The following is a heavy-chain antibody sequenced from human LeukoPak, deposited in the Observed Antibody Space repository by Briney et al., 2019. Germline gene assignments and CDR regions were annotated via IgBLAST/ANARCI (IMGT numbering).Heavy chain of an antibody. J-gene: IGHJ5*02. CDR1: GGSVSSGGYS. CDR3: ARGGYSYGINWFDP. Sequence: SETLSLTCAVSGGSVSSGGYSWSWIRQPPGKGLEWIGYIYHSGSTYYNPSLKSRVTISVDRSKNQFSLKLSSVTAADTAVYYCARGGYSYGINWFDPWGQGTLVTVSS. V-gene: IGHV4-30-2*01. CDR2: IYHSGST. D-gene: IGHD5-18*01.